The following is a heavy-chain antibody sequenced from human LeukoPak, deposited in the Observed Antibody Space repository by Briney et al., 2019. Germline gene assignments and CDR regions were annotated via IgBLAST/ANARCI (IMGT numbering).Heavy chain of an antibody. V-gene: IGHV3-33*01. CDR1: GFTFSSYG. Sequence: GGSLRLSCGASGFTFSSYGMHWVRQAPGKGLEWVAVIWYDGSNKYYADSVKGRFTISRDNSKNTLYLQMNSLRAEDTAVYYCAGSGSHNWFDPWGQGTLVTVSS. CDR3: AGSGSHNWFDP. J-gene: IGHJ5*02. CDR2: IWYDGSNK. D-gene: IGHD1-26*01.